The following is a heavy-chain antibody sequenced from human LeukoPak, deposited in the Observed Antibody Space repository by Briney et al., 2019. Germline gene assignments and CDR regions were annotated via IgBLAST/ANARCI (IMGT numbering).Heavy chain of an antibody. V-gene: IGHV3-21*04. Sequence: PGGSLRLSCAASGFTFSSYSMNWVRQAPGKGLEWVSSISSSGSYIYYADSVNGRFTISRDNAKNSLYLQMNSQRAEDTAVYYCAKGQTYIAAAGIDYWGQGTLVTVSS. D-gene: IGHD6-13*01. CDR3: AKGQTYIAAAGIDY. CDR2: ISSSGSYI. CDR1: GFTFSSYS. J-gene: IGHJ4*02.